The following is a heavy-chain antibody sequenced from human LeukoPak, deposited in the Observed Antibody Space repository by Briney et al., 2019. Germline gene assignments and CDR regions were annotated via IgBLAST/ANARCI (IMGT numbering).Heavy chain of an antibody. J-gene: IGHJ3*02. CDR3: ARHVLIWLGGHNYAFDI. CDR2: MHYSGNS. Sequence: SETLSLTCTVSGGSISSDYWSWIRLPPGKGLEWIGYMHYSGNSAYNPSLKSRVTMSLDTSKNQFSLRLESVTAADTALYYCARHVLIWLGGHNYAFDIWSQGTMVTVSS. V-gene: IGHV4-59*08. D-gene: IGHD3-10*01. CDR1: GGSISSDY.